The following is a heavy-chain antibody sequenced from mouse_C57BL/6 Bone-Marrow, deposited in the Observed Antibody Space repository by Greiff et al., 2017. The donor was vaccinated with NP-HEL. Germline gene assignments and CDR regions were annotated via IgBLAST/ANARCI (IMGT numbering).Heavy chain of an antibody. V-gene: IGHV1-4*01. Sequence: VQLQQSGAELARPGASVKMSCKASGSTFTSYTMHCVKQRPGQGLELIGYINPSSGYTKYNQKFKDKATLTADKSSSTAYMQLSSLTSEDSAVYYCASNLFAYWGQGTLVTVSA. CDR1: GSTFTSYT. CDR2: INPSSGYT. J-gene: IGHJ3*01. CDR3: ASNLFAY.